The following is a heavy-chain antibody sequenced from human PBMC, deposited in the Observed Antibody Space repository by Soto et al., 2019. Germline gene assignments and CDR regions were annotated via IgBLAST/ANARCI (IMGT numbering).Heavy chain of an antibody. V-gene: IGHV3-21*01. CDR2: ISSSSSYI. CDR1: GFTFSSYS. D-gene: IGHD6-19*01. CDR3: ARVGSSGWLIDY. Sequence: EVQLVESGGGLVKPGGSLRLSCAASGFTFSSYSMNWVRQAPGKGLEWVSSISSSSSYIYYADSVKGRFTISRDNAKNSLYLQMNSLRAEDTAVYYCARVGSSGWLIDYWGQGTLVTVSS. J-gene: IGHJ4*02.